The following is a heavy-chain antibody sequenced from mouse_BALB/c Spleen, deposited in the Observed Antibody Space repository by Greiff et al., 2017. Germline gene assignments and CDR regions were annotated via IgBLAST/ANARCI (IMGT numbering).Heavy chain of an antibody. J-gene: IGHJ1*01. CDR3: TRLKYGNFNWYFDV. V-gene: IGHV6-6*02. CDR2: IRLKSNNYAT. D-gene: IGHD2-10*02. CDR1: GFTFSNYW. Sequence: EVQGVESGGGLVQPGGSMKLSCVASGFTFSNYWMNWVRQSPEKGLEWVAEIRLKSNNYATHYAESVKGRFTISRDDSKSSVYLQMNNLRAEDTGIYYCTRLKYGNFNWYFDVWGAGTTVTVSS.